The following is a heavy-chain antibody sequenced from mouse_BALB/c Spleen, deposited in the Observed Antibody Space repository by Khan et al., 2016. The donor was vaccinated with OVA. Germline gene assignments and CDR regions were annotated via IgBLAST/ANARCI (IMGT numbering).Heavy chain of an antibody. J-gene: IGHJ4*01. CDR3: ARAYYRYDGYYAMDY. CDR2: IWGGGGK. D-gene: IGHD2-14*01. Sequence: QVQLQQSGPGLVAPSQSLSITSTVSGFSLSRYNINWWRRPQGKGLQWRGMIWGGGGKDYNSPLNSNLSISKDNSKSQVILKMNSLQADDSAMYYCARAYYRYDGYYAMDYWGQGTSVTVSS. V-gene: IGHV2-6-4*01. CDR1: GFSLSRYN.